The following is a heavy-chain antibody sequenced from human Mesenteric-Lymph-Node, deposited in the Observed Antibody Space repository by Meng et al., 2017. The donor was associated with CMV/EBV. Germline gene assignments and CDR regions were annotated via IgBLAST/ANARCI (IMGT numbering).Heavy chain of an antibody. CDR1: GGPISSYY. CDR2: IYYSGST. Sequence: SETLSLTCTVSGGPISSYYWSWIRQPPGKGLEWIGYIYYSGSTNYNPSLKSRVTISVDTSKNQSSLKLTSVTAADTAVYYCARSPITWINGGMDVWGQGTTVTVSS. CDR3: ARSPITWINGGMDV. D-gene: IGHD5-12*01. J-gene: IGHJ6*02. V-gene: IGHV4-59*01.